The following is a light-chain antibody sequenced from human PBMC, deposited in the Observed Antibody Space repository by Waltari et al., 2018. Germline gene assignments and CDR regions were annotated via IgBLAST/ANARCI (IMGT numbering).Light chain of an antibody. Sequence: EIVLTQSPGTLSLSPGERATLSCRASQTVSSSYLAWYQHKPGQAPRLLIYGPSSRATGIPDRFNGSGSGTDFTLTISRLEPEDFAVYYCQHYGSSPETFGQGTKVEVK. J-gene: IGKJ1*01. CDR3: QHYGSSPET. V-gene: IGKV3-20*01. CDR2: GPS. CDR1: QTVSSSY.